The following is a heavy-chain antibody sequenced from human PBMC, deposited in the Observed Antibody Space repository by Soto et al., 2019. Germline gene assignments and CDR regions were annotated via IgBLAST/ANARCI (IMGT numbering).Heavy chain of an antibody. CDR2: VKSKTDGGTI. V-gene: IGHV3-15*01. Sequence: EVQLVESGGGLVKPGGSLRLSCAASGFTFSNAWMTWVRQAPGKGLEWVGRVKSKTDGGTIDYAAPVKDRFTISRDDSQNTLYLQMTSLKTEDTAVYYCIGTYSGSSMRFDYWGQGTLVTVSS. CDR3: IGTYSGSSMRFDY. D-gene: IGHD5-12*01. J-gene: IGHJ4*02. CDR1: GFTFSNAW.